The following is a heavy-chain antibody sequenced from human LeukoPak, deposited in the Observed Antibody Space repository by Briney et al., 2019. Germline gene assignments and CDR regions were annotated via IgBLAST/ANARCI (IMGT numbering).Heavy chain of an antibody. CDR2: ISSSSSII. CDR3: ARDRYYDSSGYY. CDR1: GFTFSIYS. V-gene: IGHV3-48*02. D-gene: IGHD3-22*01. J-gene: IGHJ4*02. Sequence: PGGSLRLSCSASGFTFSIYSLNWVRQAPGKGLEWVSYISSSSSIIYYADSVKGRFTISRDNAKNSLYLQMNSLRDDDTAVYYCARDRYYDSSGYYWGQGTLVTVSS.